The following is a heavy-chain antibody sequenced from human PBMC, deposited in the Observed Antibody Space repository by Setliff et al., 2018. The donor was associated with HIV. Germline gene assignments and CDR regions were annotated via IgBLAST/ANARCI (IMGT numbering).Heavy chain of an antibody. CDR3: ARVGGPYYDLLTGYYGAVDY. CDR1: GYTFISYG. V-gene: IGHV1-18*01. CDR2: ISTYNGNT. D-gene: IGHD3-9*01. J-gene: IGHJ4*02. Sequence: ASVKVSCKTSGYTFISYGVTWVRQVPGQGLEWVGWISTYNGNTNYAQKFQGRVTMTTDTSTSTAYMELRSLRSDDTAVYYCARVGGPYYDLLTGYYGAVDYWGQGTLVTVSS.